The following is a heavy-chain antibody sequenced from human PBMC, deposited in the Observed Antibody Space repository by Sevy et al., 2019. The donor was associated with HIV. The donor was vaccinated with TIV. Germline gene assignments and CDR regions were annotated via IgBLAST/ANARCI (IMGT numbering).Heavy chain of an antibody. Sequence: GGSLRLSCAASGFTFSVYWMSWVRQAPGKGLEWVATMKEDGSEKYYVDSVKGRFTISRDNAKNSLYLQMNSRRAEDTGVYYCVREGVGGYSYSLDYWGQGTLVTVSS. J-gene: IGHJ4*02. CDR3: VREGVGGYSYSLDY. D-gene: IGHD5-18*01. CDR1: GFTFSVYW. CDR2: MKEDGSEK. V-gene: IGHV3-7*01.